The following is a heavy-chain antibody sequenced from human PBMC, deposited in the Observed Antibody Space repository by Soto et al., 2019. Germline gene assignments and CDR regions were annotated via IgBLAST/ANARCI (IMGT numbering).Heavy chain of an antibody. Sequence: SETLSLTCTVSGGSISSGGYYWNWIRQHPGKGLEWIGSIYYSGSTYYNPSLKRRVTISVDPSKNQFSLKLSSVTAADTAVYYCARQVTTADFDYWGQGTLVTVSS. V-gene: IGHV4-39*01. J-gene: IGHJ4*02. D-gene: IGHD4-17*01. CDR2: IYYSGST. CDR1: GGSISSGGYY. CDR3: ARQVTTADFDY.